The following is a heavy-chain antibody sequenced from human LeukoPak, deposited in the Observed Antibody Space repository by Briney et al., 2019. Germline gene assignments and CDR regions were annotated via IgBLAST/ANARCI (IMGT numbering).Heavy chain of an antibody. V-gene: IGHV1-2*02. Sequence: ASVKVSCKASGYSFTDYVVSWVRQAPGQGLEWMGWINPNSGGTIYVQKFQGRVTMTRDTSISTAYMELSRLRPEDTAVYYCARADSGGDSSGYKWFHPWGQGTLVTVSS. J-gene: IGHJ5*02. CDR3: ARADSGGDSSGYKWFHP. CDR1: GYSFTDYV. D-gene: IGHD3-22*01. CDR2: INPNSGGT.